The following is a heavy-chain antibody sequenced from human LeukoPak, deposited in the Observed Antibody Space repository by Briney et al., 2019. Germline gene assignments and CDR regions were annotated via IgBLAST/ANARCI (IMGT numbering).Heavy chain of an antibody. CDR3: AKDRSRLGHAGFDY. CDR2: IWYDGSDK. Sequence: GGSLRLSCAASGFTFSSYGMHWVRQAPGKGLEWVAVIWYDGSDKYYADSVKGRFTISRDNSKNTLYLQMNSLRAEDTAVYYCAKDRSRLGHAGFDYWGQGTLVTVSS. V-gene: IGHV3-33*06. D-gene: IGHD3-10*01. J-gene: IGHJ4*02. CDR1: GFTFSSYG.